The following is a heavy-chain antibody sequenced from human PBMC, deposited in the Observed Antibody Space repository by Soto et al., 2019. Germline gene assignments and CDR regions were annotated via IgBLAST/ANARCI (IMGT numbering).Heavy chain of an antibody. CDR2: VFYTGFT. CDR1: GASISGSYYY. D-gene: IGHD1-20*01. V-gene: IGHV4-39*01. J-gene: IGHJ4*02. CDR3: ATSQKGYNWNYFDH. Sequence: SETLSLTCAVSGASISGSYYYWAWLRQSPGKGPEWIGSVFYTGFTSYNPSLESRVSVPVDTSKSQFSLKLSAVTAADTAVYYCATSQKGYNWNYFDHWGQGALVTVS.